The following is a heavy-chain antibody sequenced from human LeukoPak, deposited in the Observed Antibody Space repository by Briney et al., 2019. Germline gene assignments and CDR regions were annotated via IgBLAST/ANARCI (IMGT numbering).Heavy chain of an antibody. CDR1: GGSISSYC. CDR2: IYYSGST. V-gene: IGHV4-59*01. D-gene: IGHD4-23*01. Sequence: PSETLSLTCTVSGGSISSYCWSWIRQPPGKGLEGIGDIYYSGSTNYNPSLKSRVTISIDTSKNQFSPKLSSVTAADTAVYHCAKLRGGPDYYYYYYMDVWAKRTTVTDSS. J-gene: IGHJ6*03. CDR3: AKLRGGPDYYYYYYMDV.